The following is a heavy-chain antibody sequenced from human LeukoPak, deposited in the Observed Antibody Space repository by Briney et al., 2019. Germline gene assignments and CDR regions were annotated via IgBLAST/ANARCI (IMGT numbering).Heavy chain of an antibody. CDR2: ISSSGSTI. Sequence: GGSLRLSCAASGFTFSSYEMNWVRQAPGKGLEWVSYISSSGSTIYYADSVKGRFTISRDNSKNTLYLQMNSLRTEDTAVYYCAKDRFEGSAWYGPFEHWGQGTLVTVSS. J-gene: IGHJ4*02. CDR1: GFTFSSYE. CDR3: AKDRFEGSAWYGPFEH. V-gene: IGHV3-48*03. D-gene: IGHD6-19*01.